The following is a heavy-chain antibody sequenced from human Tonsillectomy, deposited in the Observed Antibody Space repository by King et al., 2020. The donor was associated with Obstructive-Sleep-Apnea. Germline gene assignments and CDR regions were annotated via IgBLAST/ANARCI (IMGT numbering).Heavy chain of an antibody. CDR2: IYYSGNT. Sequence: QLQESGPGLVKASQTLSLICTVSGGAINSGGYYWSWIRQHPGKGLEWIGHIYYSGNTYYSPSLTSRVTISVDTSKNQFSMKLSSMTAADTAVYYWARVATHCRGGNCDDIVGDYWGQGTLVTVSS. D-gene: IGHD2-15*01. CDR3: ARVATHCRGGNCDDIVGDY. J-gene: IGHJ4*02. CDR1: GGAINSGGYY. V-gene: IGHV4-31*03.